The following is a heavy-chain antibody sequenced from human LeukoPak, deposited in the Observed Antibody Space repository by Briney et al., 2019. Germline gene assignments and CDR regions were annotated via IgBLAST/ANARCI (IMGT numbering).Heavy chain of an antibody. CDR2: ISYDGSNK. D-gene: IGHD1-26*01. Sequence: PGRSLRLSCAASGFTFSSYAMHWVRQAPGKGLEWVAVISYDGSNKYYADSVKGRFTISRDNSKNTLYLQMNSLRAEDTAVYYCAREWELPGGPAFDIWGQGTMVTVSS. CDR3: AREWELPGGPAFDI. J-gene: IGHJ3*02. CDR1: GFTFSSYA. V-gene: IGHV3-30-3*01.